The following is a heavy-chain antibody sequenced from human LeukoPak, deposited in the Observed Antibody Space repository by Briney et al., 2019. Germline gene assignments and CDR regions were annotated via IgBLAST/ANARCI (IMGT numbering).Heavy chain of an antibody. Sequence: GGSLRLSCAASGFTSSSHWMGWVRQAPGKGLEWVANIKPDGSEENYVDSVKGRFTISRDNAKNSLYLQMNSLRAEDTAVYYCAREDHSNYNYWGQGTLVTVSS. D-gene: IGHD4-11*01. J-gene: IGHJ4*02. CDR1: GFTSSSHW. CDR2: IKPDGSEE. CDR3: AREDHSNYNY. V-gene: IGHV3-7*01.